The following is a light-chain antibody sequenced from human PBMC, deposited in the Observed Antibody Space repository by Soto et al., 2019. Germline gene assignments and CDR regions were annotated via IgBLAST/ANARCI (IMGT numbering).Light chain of an antibody. Sequence: DIQMTQSPSTLSASVGDRVIITCRASQSISSWLVWYQQKPGKAPNLLIYRASTLKSGIPSRFSGSGSGTYFTLTISSLQPDDFATYYCQQYDRASWTFGPGTKVEIK. V-gene: IGKV1-5*03. J-gene: IGKJ1*01. CDR1: QSISSW. CDR3: QQYDRASWT. CDR2: RAS.